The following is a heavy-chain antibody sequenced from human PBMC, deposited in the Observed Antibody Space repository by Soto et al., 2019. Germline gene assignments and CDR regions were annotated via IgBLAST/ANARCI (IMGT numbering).Heavy chain of an antibody. CDR3: AKEDVVAELCLDY. CDR2: ISYDGSNK. Sequence: QVQLVESGGGVVQPGRSLRLSCAASGFTFSSYGMHWVRQAPGKGLEWVAVISYDGSNKYYADSVKGRFTISRDNSKNTLYLKMNSLRAEDTAVYYCAKEDVVAELCLDYWGQGTMVTVSS. D-gene: IGHD2-21*01. J-gene: IGHJ4*02. V-gene: IGHV3-30*18. CDR1: GFTFSSYG.